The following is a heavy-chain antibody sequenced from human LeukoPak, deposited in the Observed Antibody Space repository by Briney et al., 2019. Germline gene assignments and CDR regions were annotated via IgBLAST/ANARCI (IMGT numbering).Heavy chain of an antibody. Sequence: PGGSLRLSCAASGFTFSSYEMNWVRQAPGKGLEWVSYISRSGTTIYYADSVKGRFTISRDNAKNSLYLQMNSLRAEDTAVYYCARYSIVVADDAFDIWGQGTMVTVSS. CDR2: ISRSGTTI. D-gene: IGHD2-15*01. V-gene: IGHV3-48*03. CDR1: GFTFSSYE. J-gene: IGHJ3*02. CDR3: ARYSIVVADDAFDI.